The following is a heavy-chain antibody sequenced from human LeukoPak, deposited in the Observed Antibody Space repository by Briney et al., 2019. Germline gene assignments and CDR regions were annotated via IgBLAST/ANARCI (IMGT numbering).Heavy chain of an antibody. CDR1: GYSISSGYY. J-gene: IGHJ4*02. CDR3: ARDLGSSWPAHRAFDY. Sequence: SETLSLTCTVSGYSISSGYYWGWIRQPPGKGLEWIGSIYHSGSTYYNPSLKSRVTISVDTSKNQFSLKLSSVTAADTAVYYCARDLGSSWPAHRAFDYWGQGTLVTVSS. V-gene: IGHV4-38-2*02. CDR2: IYHSGST. D-gene: IGHD6-13*01.